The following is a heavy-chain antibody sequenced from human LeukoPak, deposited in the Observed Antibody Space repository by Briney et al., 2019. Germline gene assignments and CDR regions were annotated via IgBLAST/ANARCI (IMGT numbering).Heavy chain of an antibody. CDR1: GFTFSSYA. V-gene: IGHV3-23*01. CDR3: AKERSSSGGSSDGYFDY. D-gene: IGHD2-15*01. CDR2: ISVGGDNT. Sequence: GGSLRLSCAASGFTFSSYAMSWVRQAPGKGLEGASVISVGGDNTYYADSVKGRFTISRDNSKNTLYLQMNSLRVEDTALYYCAKERSSSGGSSDGYFDYWGQGTLVTVSS. J-gene: IGHJ4*02.